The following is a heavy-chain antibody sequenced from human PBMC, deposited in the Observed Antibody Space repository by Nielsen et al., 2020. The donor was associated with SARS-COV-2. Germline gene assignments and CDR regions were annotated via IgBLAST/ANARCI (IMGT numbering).Heavy chain of an antibody. J-gene: IGHJ5*01. D-gene: IGHD6-13*01. CDR3: ARETEDSASSWFEF. CDR2: INAGNGNT. V-gene: IGHV1-3*01. Sequence: ASVKVSCKASGGTFSSYAISWVRQAPGQRLEWMGWINAGNGNTKYSQKFQGRVTITRDTSASTAYMELSSLRSEDTAVYYCARETEDSASSWFEFWGQGVLVTVSS. CDR1: GGTFSSYA.